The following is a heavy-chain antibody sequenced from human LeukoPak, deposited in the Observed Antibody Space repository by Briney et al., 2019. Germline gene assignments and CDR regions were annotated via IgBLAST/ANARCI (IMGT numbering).Heavy chain of an antibody. Sequence: SETLSLTCTVSGGSISSYYWSWIRQPPGKGLEWIGYIYYSGSTNYNPSLKSRVTISVDTSKNQFSLKLSSVTAADTAVYYCARGIYDFWSGCYTGRFDYWGQGTLVTVSS. J-gene: IGHJ4*02. D-gene: IGHD3-3*01. CDR2: IYYSGST. V-gene: IGHV4-59*01. CDR1: GGSISSYY. CDR3: ARGIYDFWSGCYTGRFDY.